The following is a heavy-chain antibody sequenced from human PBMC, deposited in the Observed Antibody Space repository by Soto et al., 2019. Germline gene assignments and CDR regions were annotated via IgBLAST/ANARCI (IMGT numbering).Heavy chain of an antibody. V-gene: IGHV4-34*01. CDR3: ARGKKGSGYSYGYSWFDP. CDR2: INHSGST. Sequence: SETLSLTCAVYGGSFSGYYWSWIRQPPGKGLEWIGEINHSGSTNYNPSLKSRVTISVDTSKNQFSLKLSSVTAADTAVYYCARGKKGSGYSYGYSWFDPWGQGTLVTVS. CDR1: GGSFSGYY. D-gene: IGHD5-18*01. J-gene: IGHJ5*02.